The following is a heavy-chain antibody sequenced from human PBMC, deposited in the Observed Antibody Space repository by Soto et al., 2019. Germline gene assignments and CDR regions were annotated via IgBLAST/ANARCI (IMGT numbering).Heavy chain of an antibody. J-gene: IGHJ6*02. V-gene: IGHV4-59*01. CDR1: GGSISSYY. CDR3: AREITGTTSGMDV. CDR2: IYYSGST. D-gene: IGHD1-7*01. Sequence: TSETLSLTCTVSGGSISSYYWSWIRQPPGKGLEWIGYIYYSGSTNYNPSLKSRVTISVDTSKNQFSLKLSSVTAADTAVYYCAREITGTTSGMDVWGQGTTVTVSS.